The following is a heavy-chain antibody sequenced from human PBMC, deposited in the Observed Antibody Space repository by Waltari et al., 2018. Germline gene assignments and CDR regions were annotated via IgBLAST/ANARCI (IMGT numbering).Heavy chain of an antibody. CDR3: ASPLPDYGDYYGFDY. D-gene: IGHD4-17*01. CDR2: IIPILGIA. J-gene: IGHJ4*02. V-gene: IGHV1-69*04. CDR1: GGTFSSYA. Sequence: QVQLVQSGAEVKKPGSSVKVSCKASGGTFSSYAISWLRQAPGQGLEWMGGIIPILGIANYAQKFQGRVTITADESTSTAYMELSSLRSEDTAVYYCASPLPDYGDYYGFDYWGQGTLVTVSS.